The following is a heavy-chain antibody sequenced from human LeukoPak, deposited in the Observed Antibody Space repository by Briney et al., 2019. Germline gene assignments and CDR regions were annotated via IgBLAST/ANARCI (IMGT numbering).Heavy chain of an antibody. CDR2: ISSGGTTI. V-gene: IGHV3-48*03. D-gene: IGHD6-19*01. CDR3: VRSLTIAVAGTDL. CDR1: GFTFKSYE. J-gene: IGHJ5*02. Sequence: PGGSQTLSCSVSGFTFKSYEMNWVRLAPGKGLEWIAYISSGGTTIFYADSVKGRFTVSRDNDKSLLYLQMNSLRADDTATYYCVRSLTIAVAGTDLWGQGNVVTVS.